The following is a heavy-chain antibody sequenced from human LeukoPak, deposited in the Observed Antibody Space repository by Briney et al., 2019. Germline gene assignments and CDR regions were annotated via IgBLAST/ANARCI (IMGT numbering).Heavy chain of an antibody. Sequence: SETLSLTCTVSGGSISSGSYYWSWIRQPAGKGLEWIGRIYTSGSTNYNPSLKSRVTISVDTSKNQFSLKLSSVTAADTAVYYCARGLSSWYSLSSDFDYWGQGTLVTVSS. V-gene: IGHV4-61*02. CDR2: IYTSGST. CDR3: ARGLSSWYSLSSDFDY. D-gene: IGHD6-13*01. CDR1: GGSISSGSYY. J-gene: IGHJ4*02.